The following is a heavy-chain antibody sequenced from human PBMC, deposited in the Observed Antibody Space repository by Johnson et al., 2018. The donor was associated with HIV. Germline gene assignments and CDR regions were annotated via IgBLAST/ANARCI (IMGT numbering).Heavy chain of an antibody. CDR2: ISYDGTNE. CDR3: ARDWDLPNAFDI. CDR1: GFTFSSYA. V-gene: IGHV3-30*04. Sequence: QVQLVESGGGVVQPGRSLRLSCAASGFTFSSYAMHWVRQAPGKGLEWVAVISYDGTNEYYAESVKGRFTISRDNAKNSLYLQMNSLIAEDTAVYYCARDWDLPNAFDIWGQGTMVTVSS. J-gene: IGHJ3*02. D-gene: IGHD1-26*01.